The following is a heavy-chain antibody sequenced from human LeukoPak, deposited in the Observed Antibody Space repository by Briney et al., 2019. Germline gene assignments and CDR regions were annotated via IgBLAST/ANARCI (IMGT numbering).Heavy chain of an antibody. CDR1: GGSVSSTTYF. CDR2: INYSGST. D-gene: IGHD3-10*01. V-gene: IGHV4-39*01. CDR3: ARYVVYGSGRYYFDY. Sequence: SETLSLTCTVSGGSVSSTTYFWSWMRQPPGKGLEWIASINYSGSTYYNPSLKSRVTISVDTSDNQFSLKLSSVTAADTAVYYCARYVVYGSGRYYFDYWGQGTLVTVSS. J-gene: IGHJ4*02.